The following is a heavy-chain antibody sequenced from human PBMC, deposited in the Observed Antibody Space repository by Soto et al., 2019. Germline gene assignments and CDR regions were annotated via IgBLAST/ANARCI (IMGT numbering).Heavy chain of an antibody. CDR3: AKGGPPGVTTNGMDV. Sequence: GASVKVSCKASGYTFTSYAMHWVRQAPGQRLEWMGWINAGNGNTKYSQKFQGRVTITRDTSASTAYMELSSLRSEDTAVYYCAKGGPPGVTTNGMDVWGQGTTVTVSS. CDR1: GYTFTSYA. D-gene: IGHD4-4*01. V-gene: IGHV1-3*01. CDR2: INAGNGNT. J-gene: IGHJ6*02.